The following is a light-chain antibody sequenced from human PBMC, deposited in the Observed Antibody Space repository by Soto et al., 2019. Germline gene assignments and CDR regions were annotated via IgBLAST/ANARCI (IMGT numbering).Light chain of an antibody. Sequence: QSALTQPASVSGSPGQSITISCTGTSSDVGGYNYVSWYQQHPGKAPKLMIYDVSNRPSGVSNRFSGSKSGNTASLTISGLQAEDEADYYCNSYTSSSTYVFGTGTQLT. V-gene: IGLV2-14*01. CDR1: SSDVGGYNY. J-gene: IGLJ1*01. CDR2: DVS. CDR3: NSYTSSSTYV.